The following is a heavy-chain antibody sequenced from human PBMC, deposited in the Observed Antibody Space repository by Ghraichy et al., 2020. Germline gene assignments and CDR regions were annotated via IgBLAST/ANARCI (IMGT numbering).Heavy chain of an antibody. CDR1: GGSISSYY. Sequence: SETLSLTCTVSGGSISSYYWSWIRQPAGKGLEWIGRIYTSGSTNYNPSLKSRVTMSVDTSKNQFSLKLSSVTAADTAVYYCARVRSSWYGTLNYYFDYWGQGTLVTVSS. V-gene: IGHV4-4*07. D-gene: IGHD6-13*01. CDR3: ARVRSSWYGTLNYYFDY. CDR2: IYTSGST. J-gene: IGHJ4*02.